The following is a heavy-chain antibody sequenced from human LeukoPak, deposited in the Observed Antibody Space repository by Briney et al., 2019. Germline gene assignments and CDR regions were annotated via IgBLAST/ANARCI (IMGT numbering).Heavy chain of an antibody. CDR1: GFTFSTSG. Sequence: GGSLRLSCTSSGFTFSTSGMHWVRQAPGKGLERVAFIYNDGSRIYIADSVKGRFTISRDNSRNTLYVHMSSLTVEDTAVYYCARDNGYNWAGYDYWGQGTLVTVSS. V-gene: IGHV3-33*08. CDR2: IYNDGSRI. J-gene: IGHJ4*02. D-gene: IGHD5-24*01. CDR3: ARDNGYNWAGYDY.